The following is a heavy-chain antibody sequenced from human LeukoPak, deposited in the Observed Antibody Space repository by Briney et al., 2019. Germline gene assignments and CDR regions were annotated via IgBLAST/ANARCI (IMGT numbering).Heavy chain of an antibody. Sequence: SSETLSLTCTVSGGSISNYYWSWFRQPPGKGLEWIGEINHSGSTNYNPSLKSRVTISVDTSKNQFSLKLSSVTAADTAVYYCARSNTPGIAVAGTGFDYWGQGTLVTVSS. J-gene: IGHJ4*02. CDR1: GGSISNYY. CDR3: ARSNTPGIAVAGTGFDY. V-gene: IGHV4-34*01. CDR2: INHSGST. D-gene: IGHD6-19*01.